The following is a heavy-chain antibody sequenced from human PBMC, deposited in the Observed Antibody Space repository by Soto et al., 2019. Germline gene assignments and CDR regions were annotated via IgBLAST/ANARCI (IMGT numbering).Heavy chain of an antibody. J-gene: IGHJ6*03. CDR3: AHSGAEEQLWLGKFYYYYYYMDV. CDR2: IYWDDDK. CDR1: GFSLSTSGVG. D-gene: IGHD5-18*01. Sequence: QITLKESGPTLVKPTQTLTLTCTFSGFSLSTSGVGVGWIRQPPGKALEWLALIYWDDDKRYSPSLKSRLTITKDTSKNQVVLTMTNMDPVDTATYYCAHSGAEEQLWLGKFYYYYYYMDVWGKGTTVTVSS. V-gene: IGHV2-5*02.